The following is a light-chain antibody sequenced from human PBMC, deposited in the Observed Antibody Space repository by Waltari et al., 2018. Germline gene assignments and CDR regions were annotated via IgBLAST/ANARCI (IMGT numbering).Light chain of an antibody. V-gene: IGKV3-11*01. J-gene: IGKJ4*01. CDR3: QQRSNWPPLT. CDR1: QSVSTY. Sequence: EVVLTQSPVTLSLSPGEKATPSCRAGQSVSTYLAWYQQKPGRAPRLLIYDASNRATGIPARFSGSGSGTDFTLTISSLEPEDFAVYYCQQRSNWPPLTFGGGTKVEMK. CDR2: DAS.